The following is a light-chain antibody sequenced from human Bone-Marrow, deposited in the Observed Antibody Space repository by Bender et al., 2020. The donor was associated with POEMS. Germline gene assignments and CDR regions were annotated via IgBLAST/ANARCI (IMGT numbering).Light chain of an antibody. Sequence: QSALTQPASVSGSPGQSITISCTGTSSDIGAYDYVSWYQQHPGKAPKLIMFDVSDRPSGVSDRFSGSKSGYTASLTISGLQAEDEADYYCSSYTGRSTRVFGGGTKLTVL. CDR2: DVS. V-gene: IGLV2-14*01. CDR3: SSYTGRSTRV. CDR1: SSDIGAYDY. J-gene: IGLJ3*02.